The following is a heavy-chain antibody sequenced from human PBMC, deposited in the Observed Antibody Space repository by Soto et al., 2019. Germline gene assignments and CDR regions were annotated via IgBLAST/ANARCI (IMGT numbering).Heavy chain of an antibody. CDR2: ISYDGSNK. D-gene: IGHD5-12*01. V-gene: IGHV3-30*03. CDR3: ATGDSGYDPGDDAFDI. Sequence: PGGSLRLSCAASGFTFSSYGMHWVRQAPGKGLEWVAVISYDGSNKYYADSVKGRFTISRDNSKNTLYLQMNSLRAEDTAVYYCATGDSGYDPGDDAFDIWGQGTMVTVPS. CDR1: GFTFSSYG. J-gene: IGHJ3*02.